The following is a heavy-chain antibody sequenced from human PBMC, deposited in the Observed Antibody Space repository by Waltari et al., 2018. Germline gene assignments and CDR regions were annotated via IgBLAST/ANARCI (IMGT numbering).Heavy chain of an antibody. V-gene: IGHV4-38-2*01. CDR2: IYHSGST. CDR1: GYSISSGYY. CDR3: ARPFSSVYALPAWAEYDAFDI. J-gene: IGHJ3*02. D-gene: IGHD3-3*01. Sequence: QVQLQESGPGLVKPSETLSLTCAVSGYSISSGYYWGWIRQPPGKGLEWIGSIYHSGSTYYNPSLKSRVTISVDTSKNQFSLKLSSVTAADTAVYYCARPFSSVYALPAWAEYDAFDIWGQGTMVTVSS.